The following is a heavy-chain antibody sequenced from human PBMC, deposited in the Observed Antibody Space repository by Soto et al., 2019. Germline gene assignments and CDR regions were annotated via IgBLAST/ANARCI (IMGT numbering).Heavy chain of an antibody. J-gene: IGHJ5*02. D-gene: IGHD4-17*01. CDR3: ARDHMTTVTTGWFDP. CDR2: IIPIFGTA. Sequence: ASVKVSCKASGGTFSSYAISWVRQAPGQGLEWMGGIIPIFGTANYAQKFQGRVTITADESTSTAYMELSSLRSEDTAVYYCARDHMTTVTTGWFDPWGQGTLVTVSS. CDR1: GGTFSSYA. V-gene: IGHV1-69*13.